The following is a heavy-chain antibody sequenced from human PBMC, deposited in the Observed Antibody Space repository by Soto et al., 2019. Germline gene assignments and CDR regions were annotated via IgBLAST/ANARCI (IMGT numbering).Heavy chain of an antibody. V-gene: IGHV3-30*18. J-gene: IGHJ4*02. CDR3: AKAKLRPRGDYFDY. CDR2: ISYDGSNK. D-gene: IGHD3-10*01. Sequence: PGGSLRLSCAASGFTFSSYGMHWVRQAPGKGLEWVAVISYDGSNKYYADSVKGRFTISRDNSKNTLYLQMNSLRAEDTAVYYCAKAKLRPRGDYFDYWGQGTLVTVSS. CDR1: GFTFSSYG.